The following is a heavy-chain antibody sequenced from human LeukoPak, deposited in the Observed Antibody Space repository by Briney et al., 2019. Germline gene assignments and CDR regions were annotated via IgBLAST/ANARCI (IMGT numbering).Heavy chain of an antibody. J-gene: IGHJ4*02. D-gene: IGHD3-22*01. CDR2: ISGSGGST. CDR3: AKSGTPPWYYDSSGYPLYYFDY. CDR1: GFTFSSYA. Sequence: PGGSLRLSCAASGFTFSSYAMSWVRQAPGKGLEWVSAISGSGGSTYYADSVKGRFTISRDNSKNTLYLQMNSLRAEDTAVYYCAKSGTPPWYYDSSGYPLYYFDYWGQGTLVTVSS. V-gene: IGHV3-23*01.